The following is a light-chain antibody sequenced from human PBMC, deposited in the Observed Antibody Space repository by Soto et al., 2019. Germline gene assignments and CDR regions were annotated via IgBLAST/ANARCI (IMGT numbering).Light chain of an antibody. J-gene: IGKJ4*01. Sequence: EIVITQSPVTLSVSPGERATLSCRASQSVSSSHLAWYQHKPGQAPRLLIYAASSRATGSPDRFSGGGSGTDFTLTISRLEPEDFAVYYCQQYGSSPRLTFGGGTKVDIK. CDR2: AAS. CDR3: QQYGSSPRLT. CDR1: QSVSSSH. V-gene: IGKV3-20*01.